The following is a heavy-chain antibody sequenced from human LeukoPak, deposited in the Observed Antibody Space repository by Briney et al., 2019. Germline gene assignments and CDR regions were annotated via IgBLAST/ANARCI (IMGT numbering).Heavy chain of an antibody. CDR1: GYSFTSYW. Sequence: GESLKISCKGSGYSFTSYWIGWVRQMPGKGLEWMWIIYPGDSDTRYSPSFQGQVTISADKSISTAYLQWSSLKASDTAMYYCARFPQPTSWQQLVHYGMDVWGQGTTVTVSS. CDR3: ARFPQPTSWQQLVHYGMDV. D-gene: IGHD6-13*01. V-gene: IGHV5-51*01. J-gene: IGHJ6*02. CDR2: IYPGDSDT.